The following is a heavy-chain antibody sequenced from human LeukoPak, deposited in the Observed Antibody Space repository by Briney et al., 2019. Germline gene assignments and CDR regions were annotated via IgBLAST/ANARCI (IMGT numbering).Heavy chain of an antibody. Sequence: SVKVSCKASGGTFSSYAISWVRQAPGQGLEWMGRIIPIFGTANYAQKFQGRVTITTDESTSTAYVELSSLRSEDTAVYYCARETHYYDSSGYRPIDYWGQGTLVTVSS. CDR2: IIPIFGTA. CDR3: ARETHYYDSSGYRPIDY. V-gene: IGHV1-69*05. J-gene: IGHJ4*02. D-gene: IGHD3-22*01. CDR1: GGTFSSYA.